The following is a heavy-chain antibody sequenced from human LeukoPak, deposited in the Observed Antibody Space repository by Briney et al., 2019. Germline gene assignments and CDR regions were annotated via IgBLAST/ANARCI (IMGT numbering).Heavy chain of an antibody. J-gene: IGHJ4*02. D-gene: IGHD2-2*01. Sequence: PSETLSLTCTVSGGSISSYYWSWIRQPPGKGLEWIEYIYYSGGTNYNPSLKSRVTISVDTSKNQFSLKLSSVTAADTAVYYCARVLTSCIDYWGQGTLVTVSS. V-gene: IGHV4-59*01. CDR2: IYYSGGT. CDR3: ARVLTSCIDY. CDR1: GGSISSYY.